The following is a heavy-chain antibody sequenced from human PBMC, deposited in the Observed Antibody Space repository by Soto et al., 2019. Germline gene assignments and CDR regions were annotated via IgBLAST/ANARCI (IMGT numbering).Heavy chain of an antibody. CDR3: ARGGSASGAGWFDP. D-gene: IGHD6-13*01. J-gene: IGHJ5*02. Sequence: QVQLVQSGAEVKKPGASVKVSCKASGYTFRNFGVSWVRQAPGQGLEWMGWISAYNGDTNYAQKLQGRVTMTTDTLKTTADMELKSLRYDDTAVYYCARGGSASGAGWFDPWGQGTLVTISS. V-gene: IGHV1-18*01. CDR2: ISAYNGDT. CDR1: GYTFRNFG.